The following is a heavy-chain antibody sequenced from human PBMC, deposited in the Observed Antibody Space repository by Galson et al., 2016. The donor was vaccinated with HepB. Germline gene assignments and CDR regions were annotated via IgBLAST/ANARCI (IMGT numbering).Heavy chain of an antibody. Sequence: SLRLSCAASGFTFSSYGMHWVRQAPGKGLEWVAVISYDGSDKYYADSVKGRFTISRDSSKNTLYLQMNSLRPEDTAVYYCAKDRRYYDSSGYFWEGYYYDGMDVWGQGTTVTVSS. CDR1: GFTFSSYG. CDR3: AKDRRYYDSSGYFWEGYYYDGMDV. V-gene: IGHV3-30*18. J-gene: IGHJ6*02. D-gene: IGHD3-22*01. CDR2: ISYDGSDK.